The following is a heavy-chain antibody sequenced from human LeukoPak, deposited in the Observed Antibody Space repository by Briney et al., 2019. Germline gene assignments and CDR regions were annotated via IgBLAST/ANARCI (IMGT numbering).Heavy chain of an antibody. Sequence: GGSLRLSCAASGFTFSSYAMSWVRQAPGKGLEWVSAISGSGGSTYYADSVKGRFTISRDNSKNTLYLQMNSLRAEDTAVYYCAKDPGYYGSGSYYNGSDPWGQGTLVTVSS. CDR1: GFTFSSYA. D-gene: IGHD3-10*01. J-gene: IGHJ5*02. CDR3: AKDPGYYGSGSYYNGSDP. V-gene: IGHV3-23*01. CDR2: ISGSGGST.